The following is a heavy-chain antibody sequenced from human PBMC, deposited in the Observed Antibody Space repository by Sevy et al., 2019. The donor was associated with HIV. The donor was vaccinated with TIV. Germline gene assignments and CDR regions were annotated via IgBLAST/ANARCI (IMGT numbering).Heavy chain of an antibody. V-gene: IGHV3-33*01. CDR2: IWFDGSDK. CDR1: GFTFTNYG. J-gene: IGHJ4*02. D-gene: IGHD6-19*01. Sequence: GGSLRLSCAASGFTFTNYGMHWVRQAPGKGLEWVAAIWFDGSDKKYADSVEGRFTISRDNSKNMLYLQMNSLRVEDTALYYCARDPSCWYLNSDFWGQGTLVTVSS. CDR3: ARDPSCWYLNSDF.